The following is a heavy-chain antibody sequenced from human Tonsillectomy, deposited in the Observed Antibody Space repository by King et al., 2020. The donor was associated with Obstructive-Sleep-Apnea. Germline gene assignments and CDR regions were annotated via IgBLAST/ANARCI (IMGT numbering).Heavy chain of an antibody. Sequence: VQLQHWGAGLLKPSETLSLTCAVFGGSFSDYYWIWIRHPPGKGLEWIGEINHSGGTHYNPSLKSRVTISVDTSKNPFSLKLNSVTAADTAVYYCARGSGAAAVNWFDPWGQGTLVTVSS. V-gene: IGHV4-34*01. J-gene: IGHJ5*02. CDR3: ARGSGAAAVNWFDP. D-gene: IGHD6-13*01. CDR1: GGSFSDYY. CDR2: INHSGGT.